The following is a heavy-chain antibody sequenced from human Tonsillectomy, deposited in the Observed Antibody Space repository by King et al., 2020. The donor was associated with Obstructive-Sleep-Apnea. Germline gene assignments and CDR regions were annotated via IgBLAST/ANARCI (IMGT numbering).Heavy chain of an antibody. Sequence: VQLQESGPGLVKPSETLSLTCTVSGDSSSSYFWNWIRQPPGKGLEWIGYIFYSGSTNYNPSLKSRLTISVDTSKNQFSLKLSSVTAADTAMYYCARGAPINCGGDCYFDYWGQGTLVTVSS. D-gene: IGHD2-21*02. J-gene: IGHJ4*02. CDR2: IFYSGST. CDR1: GDSSSSYF. V-gene: IGHV4-59*01. CDR3: ARGAPINCGGDCYFDY.